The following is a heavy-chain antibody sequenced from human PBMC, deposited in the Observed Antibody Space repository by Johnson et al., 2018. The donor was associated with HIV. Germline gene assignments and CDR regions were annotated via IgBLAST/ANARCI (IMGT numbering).Heavy chain of an antibody. Sequence: VQLVESGGGLVKPGGSLRLSCVASGFTFNNAWMTWVRQAPGKGLEWISHISSSGTSIFYADSVKGRFTISRDNAKKLLYIQMSGLTGEDTATYYCARESTPWGGDYVGYSFDLWGQGTTVTVTS. V-gene: IGHV3-11*04. D-gene: IGHD4-17*01. J-gene: IGHJ3*01. CDR2: ISSSGTSI. CDR1: GFTFNNAW. CDR3: ARESTPWGGDYVGYSFDL.